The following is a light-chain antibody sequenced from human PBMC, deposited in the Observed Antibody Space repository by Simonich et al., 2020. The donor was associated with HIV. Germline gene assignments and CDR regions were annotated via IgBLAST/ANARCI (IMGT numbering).Light chain of an antibody. CDR3: QQYNNCPLT. Sequence: EIVMTQSPATLFVSPGEGATLFCRASQSVSCNLARYQPKPGQAPRLLIHGPSTCATGSPARFSGSGSGTEFTLTISSLHSEDFAVYHCQQYNNCPLTFGGGTKVEIK. V-gene: IGKV3-15*01. J-gene: IGKJ4*01. CDR1: QSVSCN. CDR2: GPS.